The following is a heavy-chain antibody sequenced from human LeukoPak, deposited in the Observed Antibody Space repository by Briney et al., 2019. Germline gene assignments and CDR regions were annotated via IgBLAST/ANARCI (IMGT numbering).Heavy chain of an antibody. CDR2: ISSSSSYI. Sequence: PGGSLRLSCAASGFTFSSYSMNWVRQAPGQGLEWVSSISSSSSYIYYADSVKGRFTISRDSAKNSLYLQMNSLRAEDTAVYYCARDPKYCSSTSCYGGWVYWGQGTLVTVSS. D-gene: IGHD2-2*01. CDR1: GFTFSSYS. V-gene: IGHV3-21*01. CDR3: ARDPKYCSSTSCYGGWVY. J-gene: IGHJ4*02.